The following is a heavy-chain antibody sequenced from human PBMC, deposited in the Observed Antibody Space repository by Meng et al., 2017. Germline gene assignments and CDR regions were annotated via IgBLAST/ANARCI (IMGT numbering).Heavy chain of an antibody. CDR3: ASRQSWSLAYQLLSVSWFDP. D-gene: IGHD2-2*01. CDR1: GGSSSGYY. V-gene: IGHV4-34*01. CDR2: INHSGST. Sequence: SETLSLTCAVYGGSSSGYYWSWIRQPPGKGLEWIGEINHSGSTNYNPSLKSRVTISVDTSKNQFSLKLSSVTAADTAVYYCASRQSWSLAYQLLSVSWFDPWGQGTLVTVSS. J-gene: IGHJ5*02.